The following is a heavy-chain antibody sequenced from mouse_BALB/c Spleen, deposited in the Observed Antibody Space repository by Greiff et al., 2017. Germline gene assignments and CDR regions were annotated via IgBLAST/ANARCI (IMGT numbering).Heavy chain of an antibody. CDR3: ARGDYDYDSHYAMDY. CDR1: GFTFSSYG. J-gene: IGHJ4*01. Sequence: EVHLVESGGDLVKPGGSLKLSCAASGFTFSSYGMSWVRQTPDKRLEWVATISSGGSYTYYPDSVKGRFTISRDNAKNTLYLQMSSLKSEDTAMYYCARGDYDYDSHYAMDYWGQGTSVTVSS. D-gene: IGHD2-4*01. V-gene: IGHV5-6*01. CDR2: ISSGGSYT.